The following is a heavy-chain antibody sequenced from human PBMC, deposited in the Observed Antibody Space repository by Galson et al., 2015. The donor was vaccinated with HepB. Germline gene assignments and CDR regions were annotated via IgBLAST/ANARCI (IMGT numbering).Heavy chain of an antibody. Sequence: SRYTFTGNFIHWVRQAPGQGLEWMGWIHPNNGDTKYAQKFQGRVTMTRDTSSSTAYMELSNLISDDTALYYCAREGSGSYQYCFDFWGQGALVTVSS. CDR3: AREGSGSYQYCFDF. J-gene: IGHJ4*02. CDR2: IHPNNGDT. CDR1: RYTFTGNF. V-gene: IGHV1-2*02. D-gene: IGHD1-26*01.